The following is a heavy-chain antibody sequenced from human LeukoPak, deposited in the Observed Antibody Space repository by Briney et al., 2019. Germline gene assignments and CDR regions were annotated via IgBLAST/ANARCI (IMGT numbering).Heavy chain of an antibody. Sequence: SQTLSLTCGISGDSVSTNSAAWNWIRQSPSRGPEWLARTYYRSKWNYDYAVSVKSRVIIRADTSKNQVSLQLSSVTPEDTAVYYCARGGRSTAWYWIDYWGQGTLVTVSS. J-gene: IGHJ4*02. V-gene: IGHV6-1*01. CDR3: ARGGRSTAWYWIDY. CDR1: GDSVSTNSAA. CDR2: TYYRSKWNY. D-gene: IGHD2-8*02.